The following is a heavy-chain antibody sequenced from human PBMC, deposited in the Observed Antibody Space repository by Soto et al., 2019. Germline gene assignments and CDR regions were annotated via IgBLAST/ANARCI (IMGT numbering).Heavy chain of an antibody. CDR1: GASISGFY. D-gene: IGHD1-1*01. J-gene: IGHJ5*02. V-gene: IGHV4-4*07. CDR3: VRDGTKTVRDWFDP. CDR2: IYATGTT. Sequence: SETLSLTCTVSGASISGFYWSWIRKSAGKGREWIGRIYATGTTDYNPSLKSRVMMSVDTSKKQFSLKLRSVTAADTAVYYCVRDGTKTVRDWFDPWGQGTSVTVSS.